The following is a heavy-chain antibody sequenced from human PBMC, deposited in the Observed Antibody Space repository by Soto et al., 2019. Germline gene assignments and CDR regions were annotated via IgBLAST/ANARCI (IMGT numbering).Heavy chain of an antibody. Sequence: PGGSLSLSCAASGFTFADYAMTWVRQAPGKGLEWVSAISGSGGSTYYADSVKGRFTISRDNSKNTLYLQMNSLRAEDTAVYYCAKGSPVVAAVDWFDPWGQGTLVTVSS. D-gene: IGHD2-15*01. CDR1: GFTFADYA. CDR2: ISGSGGST. CDR3: AKGSPVVAAVDWFDP. V-gene: IGHV3-23*01. J-gene: IGHJ5*02.